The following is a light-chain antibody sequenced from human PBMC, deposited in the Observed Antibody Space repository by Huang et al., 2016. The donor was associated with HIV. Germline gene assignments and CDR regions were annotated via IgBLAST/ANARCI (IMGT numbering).Light chain of an antibody. CDR2: DAY. CDR3: QQSYGVLIT. CDR1: QNIGTY. Sequence: IQLTQSPASLSASLGDTITMTCRASQNIGTYLNWFHQKSGKAPRLLISDAYTLHGGAPSRFRGGGSATEFTLTSSGLQLEDFGTYYCQQSYGVLITFGHGTRLEVK. V-gene: IGKV1-39*01. J-gene: IGKJ5*01.